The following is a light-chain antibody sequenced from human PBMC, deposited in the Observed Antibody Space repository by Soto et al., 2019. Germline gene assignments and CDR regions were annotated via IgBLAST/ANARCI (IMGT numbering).Light chain of an antibody. J-gene: IGKJ2*01. V-gene: IGKV3-11*01. CDR2: GAS. Sequence: ETVLTQSPDTLSLSPGERVTLSCRASQSVGSYLVWYQQKPGQAPRLLIYGASNRATGIPDRFSGSGSGTDFTLTISSLDPEDFAVYYCQHRSNGFGQGTKLEIK. CDR1: QSVGSY. CDR3: QHRSNG.